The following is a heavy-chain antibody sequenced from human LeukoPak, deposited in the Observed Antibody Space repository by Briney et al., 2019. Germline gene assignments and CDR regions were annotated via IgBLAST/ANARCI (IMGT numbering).Heavy chain of an antibody. V-gene: IGHV3-30*03. CDR3: ASPARRITVFGVPFDY. CDR1: DLTFSSYA. Sequence: GRSLRLSCVVSDLTFSSYAMHWVRQAPEKGLEWVATITYDGKNQYYSDSVKGRFTISRDNSNNTPYLQMNTLRIEDTSVYFCASPARRITVFGVPFDYWGQGALVIVSS. D-gene: IGHD3-10*02. J-gene: IGHJ4*02. CDR2: ITYDGKNQ.